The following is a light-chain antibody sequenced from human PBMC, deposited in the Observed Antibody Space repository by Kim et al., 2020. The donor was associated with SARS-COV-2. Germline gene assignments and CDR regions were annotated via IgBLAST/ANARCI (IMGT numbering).Light chain of an antibody. Sequence: DIQMTQSPSSLSASVGDRVTITCRASQDIGNSLTWFQQKPGEAPKSLIYGASSLLRGVPSKFTGSGSGTEFTLTISSLQPADFATYYCQQYNSYPFTFGPGTKVDIK. V-gene: IGKV1-16*02. CDR3: QQYNSYPFT. J-gene: IGKJ3*01. CDR2: GAS. CDR1: QDIGNS.